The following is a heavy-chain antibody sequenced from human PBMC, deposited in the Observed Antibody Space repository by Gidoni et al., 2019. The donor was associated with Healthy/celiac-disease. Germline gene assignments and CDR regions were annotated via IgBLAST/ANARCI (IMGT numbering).Heavy chain of an antibody. CDR2: IYHRGST. J-gene: IGHJ5*02. D-gene: IGHD3-22*01. CDR1: GASISSGGYS. V-gene: IGHV4-30-2*01. Sequence: QLQLQESGPGLVKPSQTLSLTCAVSGASISSGGYSWSWIRQPPGKGLEWTGYIYHRGSTYYNTSLKSRVTISVDRSKNQFSLKLGAVTAADTAVYYCARGLEGYWFDPWGQGTLVTVSS. CDR3: ARGLEGYWFDP.